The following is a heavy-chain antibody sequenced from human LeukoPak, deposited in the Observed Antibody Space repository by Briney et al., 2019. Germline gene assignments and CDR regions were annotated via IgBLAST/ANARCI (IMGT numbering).Heavy chain of an antibody. J-gene: IGHJ4*02. CDR1: GFTFSSYG. D-gene: IGHD2-15*01. Sequence: GRSLRLSCAASGFTFSSYGMHWVRQAPGKGLEWVAVIWYDGSNKYYADPVKGRFTISRDNSKNTLYLQMNSLRAEDTAVYYCARCSGGSCYSGDYWGQGTLVTVSS. CDR2: IWYDGSNK. V-gene: IGHV3-33*01. CDR3: ARCSGGSCYSGDY.